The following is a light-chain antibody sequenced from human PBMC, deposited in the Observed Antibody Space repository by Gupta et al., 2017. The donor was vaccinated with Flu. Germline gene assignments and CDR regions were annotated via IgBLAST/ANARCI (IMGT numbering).Light chain of an antibody. J-gene: IGKJ1*01. Sequence: DIYLTQSPSTLSASVGDRVTITCRASQNIRGWLAWYQQKPGKAPKLLISKASSLESGVPFRFSGDGSGTEFTLTISSLQPDDFATYYCQQYDSYSRFGQGTKVEVK. CDR1: QNIRGW. V-gene: IGKV1-5*03. CDR2: KAS. CDR3: QQYDSYSR.